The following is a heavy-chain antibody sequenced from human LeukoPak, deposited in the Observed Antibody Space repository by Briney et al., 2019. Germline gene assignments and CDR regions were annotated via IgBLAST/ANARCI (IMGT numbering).Heavy chain of an antibody. Sequence: MTSETLSLTCGVCGGSFSGYYWTWIRQSPGMGLEWVGEIIHSGRTNYNPSLTSRVTISVDTSKNQFSLELSSVTAADTAVYYCARGVLVTVYAAFDYWGQGTLVTVSS. V-gene: IGHV4-34*01. J-gene: IGHJ4*02. CDR3: ARGVLVTVYAAFDY. D-gene: IGHD2-8*01. CDR1: GGSFSGYY. CDR2: IIHSGRT.